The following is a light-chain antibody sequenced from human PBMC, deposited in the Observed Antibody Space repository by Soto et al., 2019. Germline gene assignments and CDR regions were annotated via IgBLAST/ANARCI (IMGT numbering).Light chain of an antibody. Sequence: EIVMTQSPATLSVSPGERATLSCRASQSVSSNLAWYQQKPGQAPRLLIYGASTRATGIPARFSGSGSGTEFTITISSLQSEDFAVYYCQQYNNWPQTFVQGTKVEIK. CDR2: GAS. CDR1: QSVSSN. J-gene: IGKJ1*01. V-gene: IGKV3-15*01. CDR3: QQYNNWPQT.